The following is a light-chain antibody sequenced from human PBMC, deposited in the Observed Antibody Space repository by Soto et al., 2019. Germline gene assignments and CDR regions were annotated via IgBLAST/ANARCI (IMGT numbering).Light chain of an antibody. J-gene: IGKJ5*01. V-gene: IGKV1-39*01. CDR2: DAS. CDR1: QDISNS. CDR3: QQSYSTPV. Sequence: DIQMTQSPSSLSASVGDRVTITCQASQDISNSLNWYQQKPGKAPDLLIYDASNLQSGVPSRFSGSGSGTDFTLTISSLQPEDFATYYCQQSYSTPVFGQGTRLEIK.